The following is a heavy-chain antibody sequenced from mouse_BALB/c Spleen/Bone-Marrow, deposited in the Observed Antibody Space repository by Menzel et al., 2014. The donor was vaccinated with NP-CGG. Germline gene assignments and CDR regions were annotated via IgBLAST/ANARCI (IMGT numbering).Heavy chain of an antibody. J-gene: IGHJ4*01. CDR3: ARTGTRYAMDY. CDR2: IWSDGST. CDR1: GFSLXNYG. V-gene: IGHV2-6*02. Sequence: VNVVESGPGLVAPSQRLSITCTVSGFSLXNYGLHWVRQPPGKGLEWLVVIWSDGSTTYNSALKSRLSINKDNSKSQVFLKMNSLQTDDTAIYYCARTGTRYAMDYWGQGTSVTVSS.